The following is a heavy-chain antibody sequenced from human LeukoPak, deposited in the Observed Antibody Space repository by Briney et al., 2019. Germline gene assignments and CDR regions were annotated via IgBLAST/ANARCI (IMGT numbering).Heavy chain of an antibody. V-gene: IGHV3-21*01. J-gene: IGHJ4*02. CDR2: ISSSSSYI. D-gene: IGHD3-3*01. CDR1: GFTFSSYS. Sequence: GGSLRLSCAASGFTFSSYSMNWVRQAPGKGLEWDSSISSSSSYIYYADSVKGRFTISRDNAKNSLYLQMNSLRAEDTAVYYCARFEFLEWSDYWGQGTLVTVSS. CDR3: ARFEFLEWSDY.